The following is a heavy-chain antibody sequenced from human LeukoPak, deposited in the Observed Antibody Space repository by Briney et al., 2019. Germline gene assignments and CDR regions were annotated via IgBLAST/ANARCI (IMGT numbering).Heavy chain of an antibody. CDR1: GYTFTTYG. CDR3: ARAGRIADTYYYYYMDV. V-gene: IGHV1-18*01. D-gene: IGHD6-13*01. Sequence: ASVKVSCKASGYTFTTYGISWVRQAPGQGLEWMGWISPYNGNTKYAQKVQGRVTMTTDTSTSTAHMELRSLRSDDTAVYYCARAGRIADTYYYYYMDVWGKGTTVTVSS. CDR2: ISPYNGNT. J-gene: IGHJ6*03.